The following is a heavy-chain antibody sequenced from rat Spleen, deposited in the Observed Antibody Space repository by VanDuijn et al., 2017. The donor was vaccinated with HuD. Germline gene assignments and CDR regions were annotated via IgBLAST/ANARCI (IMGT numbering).Heavy chain of an antibody. CDR3: ARHAYYDGYYHWYFDL. V-gene: IGHV5-7*01. CDR1: GFTFSDYN. CDR2: ISYDGSIT. J-gene: IGHJ1*01. D-gene: IGHD1-12*03. Sequence: EVQLVESGGGLVQPGRSLKLSYAASGFTFSDYNMAWVRQAPKKGLEWVATISYDGSITYYRDSVKGRFTISRDNAKSTLYLQMDSLRSEDTATYYCARHAYYDGYYHWYFDLWGPGTMVTVSS.